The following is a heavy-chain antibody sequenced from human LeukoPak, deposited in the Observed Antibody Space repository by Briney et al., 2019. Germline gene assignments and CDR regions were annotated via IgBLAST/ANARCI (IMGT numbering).Heavy chain of an antibody. J-gene: IGHJ4*02. CDR2: IRYDGSNK. CDR1: GFTFSSYG. D-gene: IGHD3-10*01. Sequence: GGSLRLSCAASGFTFSSYGVHWVRQAPGKGLEWVAFIRYDGSNKYYADSVKGRFTISRDNSKNTLYLQMNSLRAEDTAVYYCAKDSVLLWFGEYPRALDYWGQGTLVTLSS. CDR3: AKDSVLLWFGEYPRALDY. V-gene: IGHV3-30*02.